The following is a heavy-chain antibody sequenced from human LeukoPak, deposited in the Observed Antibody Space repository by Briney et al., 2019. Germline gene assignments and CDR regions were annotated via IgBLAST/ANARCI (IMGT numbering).Heavy chain of an antibody. CDR1: GGSISIYY. V-gene: IGHV4-59*01. D-gene: IGHD6-13*01. J-gene: IGHJ6*03. CDR3: ASNYQYSSSRYSGGPLYYYYMDV. Sequence: SETLSLTCTVSGGSISIYYWSWIRQPPGKGLEWIGYIYYSGSTNYNPSLKSRVTISVDTSKNQFSLKLSSVTAADTAVYYCASNYQYSSSRYSGGPLYYYYMDVWGKGTTVTISS. CDR2: IYYSGST.